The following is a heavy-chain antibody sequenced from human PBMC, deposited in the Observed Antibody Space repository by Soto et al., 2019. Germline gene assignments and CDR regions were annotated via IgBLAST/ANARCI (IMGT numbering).Heavy chain of an antibody. CDR1: GYNFVNYW. V-gene: IGHV5-51*01. D-gene: IGHD2-15*01. CDR3: ERRRKVVGRGLGYMDV. J-gene: IGHJ6*03. Sequence: PGESLKISCEGSGYNFVNYWIGWARQKPGKGLEWMGIIYPDDSDTKYSPSFQGQVSISVDKSTSTAYLQWSSLKASDTGIYYCERRRKVVGRGLGYMDVWGKGTTVTVSS. CDR2: IYPDDSDT.